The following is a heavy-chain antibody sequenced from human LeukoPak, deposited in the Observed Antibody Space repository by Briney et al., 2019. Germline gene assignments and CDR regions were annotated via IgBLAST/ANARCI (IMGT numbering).Heavy chain of an antibody. Sequence: ASVKVSCKASGGTFISYAISWVRQAPGQGLEWMGGIIPIFGTANYAQKFQGRVTITADESTSTAYMELSSLRSEDTAVYYCASPVHYYDSSGLDYWGQGTLVTVSS. CDR3: ASPVHYYDSSGLDY. CDR2: IIPIFGTA. D-gene: IGHD3-22*01. V-gene: IGHV1-69*13. CDR1: GGTFISYA. J-gene: IGHJ4*02.